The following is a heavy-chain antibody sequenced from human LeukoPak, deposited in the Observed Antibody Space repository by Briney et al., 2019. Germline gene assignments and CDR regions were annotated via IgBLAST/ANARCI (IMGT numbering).Heavy chain of an antibody. V-gene: IGHV4-39*01. CDR2: IYYSGST. J-gene: IGHJ4*02. CDR3: ASFTMIVVVISFDY. Sequence: SETLSLTCTVSGVSISSSSYYWGWIRQPPGKGLEWIGSIYYSGSTYYNPSLKSRVTISVDTSKNQFSLKLSSVTAADTAVYYCASFTMIVVVISFDYWGQGTLVTVSS. CDR1: GVSISSSSYY. D-gene: IGHD3-22*01.